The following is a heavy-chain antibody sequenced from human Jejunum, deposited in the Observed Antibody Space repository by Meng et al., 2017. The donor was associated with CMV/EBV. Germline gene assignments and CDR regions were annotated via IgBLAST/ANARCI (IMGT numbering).Heavy chain of an antibody. Sequence: QVQLQEPGPRMWKPSVTLSIICTVSGDSINKYDCSWIRQSPGKGPEWIGYIYYSVSTNYNPSLKSRVTISIDTSNNQFSLKLNSVTAADTAVYYCVSSITYYYYYITVWGTGTTVTVSS. D-gene: IGHD3-10*01. CDR2: IYYSVST. CDR1: GDSINKYD. J-gene: IGHJ6*03. CDR3: VSSITYYYYYITV. V-gene: IGHV4-59*01.